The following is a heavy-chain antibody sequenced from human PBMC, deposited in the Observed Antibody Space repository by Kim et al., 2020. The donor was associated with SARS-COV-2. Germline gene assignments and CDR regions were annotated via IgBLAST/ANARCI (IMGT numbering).Heavy chain of an antibody. V-gene: IGHV1-2*02. D-gene: IGHD3-16*01. Sequence: ASVKVSCKASGYTFTGYYMHWVRQAPGQGLEWMGWINPNSGGTNYAQKFQGRVTMTRDTSISTAYMELSRLRSDDTAVYYCARAYALQFRGCFDPWGQGTLVTVSS. CDR3: ARAYALQFRGCFDP. CDR2: INPNSGGT. J-gene: IGHJ5*02. CDR1: GYTFTGYY.